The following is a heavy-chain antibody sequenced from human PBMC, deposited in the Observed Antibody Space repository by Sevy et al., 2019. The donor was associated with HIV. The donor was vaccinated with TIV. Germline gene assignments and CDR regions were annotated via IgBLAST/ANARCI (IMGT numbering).Heavy chain of an antibody. J-gene: IGHJ4*02. CDR1: GDSVSSNSAA. Sequence: SQTLSLTCAISGDSVSSNSAAWNWIRQSPSRGLEWLGSTYYRSKWYNDYAVSVKSRITINPDTSKNQSSLQLNSVTPEDTAVYYCERAGYYGSGTRLYYFDYWGQGTLVTVSS. CDR3: ERAGYYGSGTRLYYFDY. V-gene: IGHV6-1*01. CDR2: TYYRSKWYN. D-gene: IGHD3-10*01.